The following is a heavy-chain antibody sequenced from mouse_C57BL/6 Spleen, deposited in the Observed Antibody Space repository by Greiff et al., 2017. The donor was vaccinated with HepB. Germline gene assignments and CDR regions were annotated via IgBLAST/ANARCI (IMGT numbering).Heavy chain of an antibody. J-gene: IGHJ2*01. Sequence: EVKLMESGGGLVKPGGSLKLSCAASGFTFSDYGMHWVRQAPEKGLEWVAYISSGSSTIYYADTVKGRFTISRDNAKNTLFIQMTSLRSEDTARYYGARRGLQYYFDYWGQGTTLTVSS. D-gene: IGHD2-4*01. V-gene: IGHV5-17*01. CDR2: ISSGSSTI. CDR3: ARRGLQYYFDY. CDR1: GFTFSDYG.